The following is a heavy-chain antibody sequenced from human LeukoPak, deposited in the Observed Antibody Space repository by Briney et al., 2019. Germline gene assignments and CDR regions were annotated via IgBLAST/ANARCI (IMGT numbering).Heavy chain of an antibody. V-gene: IGHV4-59*08. CDR2: IYYSGST. Sequence: KTSETLSLTCTVSGGSISSYYWSWIRQPPGKGLEWVGYIYYSGSTTYNPSLKSRVTISVDTSKNQCSLRLSAVAAAYTAVYYCARHVYYDSSWDYWGQGTLVTVSS. CDR3: ARHVYYDSSWDY. D-gene: IGHD3-22*01. CDR1: GGSISSYY. J-gene: IGHJ4*02.